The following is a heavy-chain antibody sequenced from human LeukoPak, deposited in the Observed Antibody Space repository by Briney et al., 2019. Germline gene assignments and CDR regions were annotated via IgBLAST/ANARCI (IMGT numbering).Heavy chain of an antibody. CDR2: IKSRTDGGTT. J-gene: IGHJ6*03. Sequence: GGSLRLSCAASGFTFSNAWMSWVRQAPGKGLEWVGRIKSRTDGGTTDYAAPVKGRFTISRDASKNTLYLRMNSLKTEDTAVYYCTTDRGYDFWSGYYMDVWGKGTTVTVSS. V-gene: IGHV3-15*01. CDR1: GFTFSNAW. D-gene: IGHD3-3*01. CDR3: TTDRGYDFWSGYYMDV.